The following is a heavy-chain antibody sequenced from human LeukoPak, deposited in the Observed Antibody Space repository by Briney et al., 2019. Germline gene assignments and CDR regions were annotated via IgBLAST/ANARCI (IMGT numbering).Heavy chain of an antibody. D-gene: IGHD3-9*01. Sequence: SETLSLTCAVYGGSFSGYYWSWIRQPPGKGLEWIGEINHSGSTNYNPSLKSRVTISVDTSKAQFSLKLSSVTAADTAVYYCASSRNYDILTGSWLYYFDYWGQGTLVTVSS. CDR2: INHSGST. CDR1: GGSFSGYY. V-gene: IGHV4-34*01. CDR3: ASSRNYDILTGSWLYYFDY. J-gene: IGHJ4*02.